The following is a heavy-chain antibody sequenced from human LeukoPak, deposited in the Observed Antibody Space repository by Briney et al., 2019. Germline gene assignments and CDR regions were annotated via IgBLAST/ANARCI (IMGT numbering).Heavy chain of an antibody. D-gene: IGHD6-19*01. J-gene: IGHJ4*02. V-gene: IGHV3-11*03. CDR3: ARSWYSSGPLGY. Sequence: PGGSLRLSCAASGFTFSNYWMHWVRQAPGKGLEWVSDIGSSSNYTNYADSVKGRFTISRDNAKNSLYLLMNSLRAEDTAVYYCARSWYSSGPLGYWGQGTLVTVSS. CDR2: IGSSSNYT. CDR1: GFTFSNYW.